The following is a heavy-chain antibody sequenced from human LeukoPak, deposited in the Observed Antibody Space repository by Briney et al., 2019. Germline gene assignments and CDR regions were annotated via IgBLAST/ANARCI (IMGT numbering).Heavy chain of an antibody. CDR2: INQEGSER. V-gene: IGHV3-7*01. D-gene: IGHD3-16*02. CDR3: ARIIGAFGTYRYDS. CDR1: GFTFSSYG. Sequence: GGSLRLSCAASGFTFSSYGMSWVRQAPGKGLEWVGNINQEGSERNHGDSVNGRFTISRDNAENSLYLQMNSLRAEDTAVYYCARIIGAFGTYRYDSWGQGTLVSVSS. J-gene: IGHJ4*02.